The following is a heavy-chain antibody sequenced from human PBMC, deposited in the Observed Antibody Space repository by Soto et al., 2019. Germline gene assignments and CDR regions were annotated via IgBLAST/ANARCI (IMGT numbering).Heavy chain of an antibody. CDR2: ISGYNGHT. V-gene: IGHV1-18*01. J-gene: IGHJ6*02. CDR1: GYSFSSHG. D-gene: IGHD2-15*01. Sequence: QGQLVQSGAEVKKPGASVKVPCKASGYSFSSHGIGWVRQAPGQGLEWGGWISGYNGHTNYIQRLQDRLTMTTDTSTSTAYMELVRLRSDDTGVYYWARDARVLAAVSPRIYFHGLDVWGQGTTVTVSS. CDR3: ARDARVLAAVSPRIYFHGLDV.